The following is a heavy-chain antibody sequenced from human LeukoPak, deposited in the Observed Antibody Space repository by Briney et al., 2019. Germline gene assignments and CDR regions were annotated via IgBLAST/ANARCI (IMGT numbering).Heavy chain of an antibody. CDR2: IRQDESEK. Sequence: GGSLRLSCAASGFSFGTYWMNWVRQAPGKGLEWVANIRQDESEKYYVDSVKGRSTISRDNAKNSLDLQMHGLRAEDTAVYYCARDMWGRFDYWGQGTLVTVSS. J-gene: IGHJ4*02. CDR3: ARDMWGRFDY. D-gene: IGHD1-26*01. CDR1: GFSFGTYW. V-gene: IGHV3-7*01.